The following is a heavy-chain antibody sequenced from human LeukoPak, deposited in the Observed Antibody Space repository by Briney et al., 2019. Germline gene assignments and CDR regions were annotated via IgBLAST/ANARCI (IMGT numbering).Heavy chain of an antibody. CDR1: GGSISSGDYY. Sequence: SQTLSLTCTVSGGSISSGDYYWSWIRQPPGKGLEWIGYIYYSGSTYYNPSLKSRVTISVDTSNNQFSLKLSSVTAADTAVYYCVREALRPSRWFDPWGQGTLVTVSS. CDR2: IYYSGST. J-gene: IGHJ5*02. V-gene: IGHV4-30-4*01. CDR3: VREALRPSRWFDP. D-gene: IGHD4-17*01.